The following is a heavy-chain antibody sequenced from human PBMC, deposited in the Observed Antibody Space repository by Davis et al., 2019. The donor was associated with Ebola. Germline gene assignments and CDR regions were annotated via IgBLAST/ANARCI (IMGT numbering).Heavy chain of an antibody. J-gene: IGHJ3*02. D-gene: IGHD2-15*01. CDR3: ARNLGTPIDAFDI. CDR1: GFTFSSYW. CDR2: INSDGNST. V-gene: IGHV3-74*01. Sequence: HTGGSLRLSCAASGFTFSSYWMHWVRQAPGKGLVWVSRINSDGNSTSYADSVKGRFTISRDNAKNTLYLQMNSLRAEDTAVYYCARNLGTPIDAFDIWGQGTMVTVSS.